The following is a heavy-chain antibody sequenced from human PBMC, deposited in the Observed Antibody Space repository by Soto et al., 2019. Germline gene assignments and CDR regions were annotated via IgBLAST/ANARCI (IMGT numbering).Heavy chain of an antibody. CDR1: GGSFSGYY. D-gene: IGHD5-18*01. J-gene: IGHJ4*02. CDR3: ARGRQTWIQLWLSDY. Sequence: PSETLSLTCAVYGGSFSGYYWSWIRQPPGKGLEWIGEINHSGSTNYNPSLKSRVTISVDTSKNQFSLKLSSVTAADTAVYYCARGRQTWIQLWLSDYWGQGTLVTVSS. V-gene: IGHV4-34*01. CDR2: INHSGST.